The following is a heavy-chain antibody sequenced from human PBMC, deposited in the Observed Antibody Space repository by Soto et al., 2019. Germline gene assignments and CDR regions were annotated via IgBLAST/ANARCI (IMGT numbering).Heavy chain of an antibody. V-gene: IGHV3-7*03. D-gene: IGHD3-10*01. Sequence: GGSLRLSCAASGFTFSSYWMSWVRQAPGKGLEWVANIKQDGSEKYYVDSVKGRFTISRDNAKNSLYLQMNSLRAEDTAVYYCAREDTRSYGSGSYLNYYYYGMDVWGQGTTVTVSS. CDR3: AREDTRSYGSGSYLNYYYYGMDV. CDR2: IKQDGSEK. CDR1: GFTFSSYW. J-gene: IGHJ6*02.